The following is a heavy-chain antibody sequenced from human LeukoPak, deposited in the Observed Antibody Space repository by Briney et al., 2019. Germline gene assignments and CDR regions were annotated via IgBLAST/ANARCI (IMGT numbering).Heavy chain of an antibody. J-gene: IGHJ3*02. V-gene: IGHV3-30*18. Sequence: GGSLRLSCAASGFTFSTYGMHWVRQAPGKGLEWVAVISYDGSNKYYADSVKGRFTISRDNSKNTLFLQMNSLRAEDTAVYYCAKDIKQWLVIIYEGAFDIWGQGTMVTVSS. CDR3: AKDIKQWLVIIYEGAFDI. D-gene: IGHD6-19*01. CDR1: GFTFSTYG. CDR2: ISYDGSNK.